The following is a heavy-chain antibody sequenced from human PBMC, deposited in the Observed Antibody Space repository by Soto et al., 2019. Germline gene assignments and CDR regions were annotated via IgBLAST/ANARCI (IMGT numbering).Heavy chain of an antibody. V-gene: IGHV4-59*12. CDR1: SGSISSYY. D-gene: IGHD3-10*01. CDR2: IYNTGST. CDR3: ARARSSGSGNYWSAWFDP. Sequence: SETLSLTCTVSSGSISSYYWTWIRQPPGKGLEWIGYIYNTGSTKYNPSLKSRVTILVDTSKKHFSLKLTSVTAADTAVYFCARARSSGSGNYWSAWFDPWGQGTLVTVSS. J-gene: IGHJ5*02.